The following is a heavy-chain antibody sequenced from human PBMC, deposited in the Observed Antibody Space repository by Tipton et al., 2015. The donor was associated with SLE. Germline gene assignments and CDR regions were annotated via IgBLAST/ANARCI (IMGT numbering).Heavy chain of an antibody. CDR3: ARDPPSSYYYGMDV. CDR2: IYHSGTT. CDR1: GDPISSGYY. D-gene: IGHD3-10*01. J-gene: IGHJ6*02. Sequence: TLSLTCAVSGDPISSGYYWDWIRQTPGKGLEWIGSIYHSGTTYYNPSLKSRVILSVDVSKNQFSLKLASVTAADTAVYFCARDPPSSYYYGMDVWGRGATVTVSS. V-gene: IGHV4-38-2*02.